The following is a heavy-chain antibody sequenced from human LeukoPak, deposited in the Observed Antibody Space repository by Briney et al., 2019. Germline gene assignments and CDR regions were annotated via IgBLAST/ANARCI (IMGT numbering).Heavy chain of an antibody. Sequence: ASVKVSCKASGYTFTGYYMHWVRQAPGQGLEWMGWINPNSGGTNYAQKFQGRVTMTRDTSISTAYMELSRLRSDDTAVYYCARGYCSGGSCQAPLFDYWGQGTLVTVSS. V-gene: IGHV1-2*02. CDR1: GYTFTGYY. J-gene: IGHJ4*02. D-gene: IGHD2-15*01. CDR3: ARGYCSGGSCQAPLFDY. CDR2: INPNSGGT.